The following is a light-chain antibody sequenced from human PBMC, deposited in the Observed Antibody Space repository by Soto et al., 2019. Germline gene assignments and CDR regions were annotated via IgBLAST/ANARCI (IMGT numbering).Light chain of an antibody. CDR2: EVT. J-gene: IGLJ2*01. CDR3: CSYAGSSTLV. Sequence: HSVLTQPASVSGSPGQSITISCIGTSSDVGSYNLVSWYQQHPGKAPKLMIYEVTKRPSGVSNRFSGSKSGNTASLTISGLQAEDEADYFCCSYAGSSTLVFGGGTKLTVL. V-gene: IGLV2-23*02. CDR1: SSDVGSYNL.